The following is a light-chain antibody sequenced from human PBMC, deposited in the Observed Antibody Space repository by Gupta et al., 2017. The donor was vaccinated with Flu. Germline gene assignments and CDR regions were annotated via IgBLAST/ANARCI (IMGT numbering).Light chain of an antibody. CDR1: QSISTY. CDR2: DAS. CDR3: QRRSNWPPYT. V-gene: IGKV3-11*01. J-gene: IGKJ2*01. Sequence: EIELTQSPATLSFSPGERATLSCRASQSISTYLACSQKKPGQAPRLLIYDASIRATGIPARFSGSGSGTNFSLTISSLEPSDYSVYYCQRRSNWPPYTFGRGTRLEI.